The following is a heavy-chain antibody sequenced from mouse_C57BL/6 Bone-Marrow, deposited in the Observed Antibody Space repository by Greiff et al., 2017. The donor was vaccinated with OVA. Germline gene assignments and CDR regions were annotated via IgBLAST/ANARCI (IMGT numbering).Heavy chain of an antibody. Sequence: EVQLQQSGAELVKPGASVKLSCTASGFNIKDYYMHWVKQRTEQGLEWIGRIDPEDGETKYAPQFQGKATITADTASNTAYLQLSSLTSEDTAVYYCARDSSGVDYWGQGTSVTVSS. J-gene: IGHJ4*01. D-gene: IGHD3-2*02. CDR1: GFNIKDYY. CDR2: IDPEDGET. V-gene: IGHV14-2*01. CDR3: ARDSSGVDY.